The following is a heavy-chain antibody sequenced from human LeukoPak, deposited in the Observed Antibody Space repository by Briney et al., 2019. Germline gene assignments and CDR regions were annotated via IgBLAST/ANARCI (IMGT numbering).Heavy chain of an antibody. D-gene: IGHD3-3*01. Sequence: GGSLRLSCAASGFTFSSYSMNWVRQAPGKGLEWVSYISSSSSTIYYADSVKGRFTISRDNAKNSLYLQMNSLRAEDTAVYYCARVDFWSGYYLADYWGQGTLVTVSS. V-gene: IGHV3-48*01. CDR3: ARVDFWSGYYLADY. J-gene: IGHJ4*02. CDR1: GFTFSSYS. CDR2: ISSSSSTI.